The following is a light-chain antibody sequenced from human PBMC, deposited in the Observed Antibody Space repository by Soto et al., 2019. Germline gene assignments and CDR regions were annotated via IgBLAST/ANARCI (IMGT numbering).Light chain of an antibody. CDR3: MQGTPQIT. J-gene: IGKJ5*01. V-gene: IGKV2-30*01. CDR2: KVS. Sequence: DVVMTQSPLSLPVTLGQPASISCRSSQSLVYSDGNTYLNWFQQRPGQSPRRLIYKVSNRDSGVPDRFSGSGSGTDFTLKISRVEAEDVGVYYCMQGTPQITFGQGTRLEIK. CDR1: QSLVYSDGNTY.